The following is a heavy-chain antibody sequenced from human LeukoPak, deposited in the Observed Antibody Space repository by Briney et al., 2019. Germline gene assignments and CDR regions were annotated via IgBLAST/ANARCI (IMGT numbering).Heavy chain of an antibody. D-gene: IGHD3-3*01. V-gene: IGHV4-59*11. CDR3: ARANLEWLLYFDY. CDR1: GGSISSHY. J-gene: IGHJ4*02. CDR2: IYYSGST. Sequence: SETLSLTCTVSGGSISSHYWSWIRQPPGKGLKWIGYIYYSGSTNYNPSLKSRVTITVDTSKNQFSLKLSSVTAADTAVYYCARANLEWLLYFDYWGQGTLVTVSS.